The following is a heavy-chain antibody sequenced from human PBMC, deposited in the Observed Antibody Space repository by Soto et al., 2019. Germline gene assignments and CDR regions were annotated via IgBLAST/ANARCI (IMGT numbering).Heavy chain of an antibody. Sequence: QVQLVQSGAEVKKPGSSVKVSCKASGGTFSSYAISWVRQAPGQGLEWMGGIIPIFGTANYAQKFQGRATITADGSMSTAYMEQSSLRSEETAVYYCASGEKMTVTIFDSGGQATLVPVTS. CDR2: IIPIFGTA. J-gene: IGHJ4*02. CDR3: ASGEKMTVTIFDS. CDR1: GGTFSSYA. D-gene: IGHD4-17*01. V-gene: IGHV1-69*01.